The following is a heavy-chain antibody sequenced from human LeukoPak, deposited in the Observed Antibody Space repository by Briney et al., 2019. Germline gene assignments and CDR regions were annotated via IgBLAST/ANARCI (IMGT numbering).Heavy chain of an antibody. D-gene: IGHD6-19*01. CDR1: GFTFSSYS. CDR3: AKGTPSEQWLVDDAFDI. CDR2: ISSSSSYI. J-gene: IGHJ3*02. Sequence: GGSLRLSCAASGFTFSSYSMNWVRQAPGKGLEWVSSISSSSSYIYYADSVKGRFTISRDNAKNSLYLQMNSLRAEDTAVYYCAKGTPSEQWLVDDAFDIWGQGTMVTVSS. V-gene: IGHV3-21*04.